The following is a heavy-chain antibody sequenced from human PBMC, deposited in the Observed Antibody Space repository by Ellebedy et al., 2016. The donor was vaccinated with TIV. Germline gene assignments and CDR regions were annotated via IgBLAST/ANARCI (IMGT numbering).Heavy chain of an antibody. J-gene: IGHJ4*02. V-gene: IGHV1-46*04. CDR2: ISPCGNTT. D-gene: IGHD2-21*02. Sequence: AASVKVSCKASGYTLTSYYMHWVRQAPGQGLEWMGIISPCGNTTTYAQKLQGRVTMTWDTSTSTVYLELSSLTSHDPAVYYCVRGYCRGNCSPLDYWGQGTLVTVSS. CDR1: GYTLTSYY. CDR3: VRGYCRGNCSPLDY.